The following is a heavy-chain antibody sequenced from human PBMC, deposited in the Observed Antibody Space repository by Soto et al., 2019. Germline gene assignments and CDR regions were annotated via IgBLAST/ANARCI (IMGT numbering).Heavy chain of an antibody. CDR1: GGSIGSGGYS. CDR3: ARYDPRSFDY. V-gene: IGHV4-30-2*01. J-gene: IGHJ4*02. Sequence: QLQLQESGSGLVKPSQTLSLTCAVSGGSIGSGGYSWSWIRQPPGKGLEWIGYIYHSGSTYYNPSIKSRVTIAVDSSKNQFSLKLSSVTAADTAVYYCARYDPRSFDYWGQGTLVTVSS. D-gene: IGHD3-3*01. CDR2: IYHSGST.